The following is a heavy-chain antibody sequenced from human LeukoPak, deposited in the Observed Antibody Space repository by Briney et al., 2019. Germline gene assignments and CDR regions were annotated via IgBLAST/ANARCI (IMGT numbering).Heavy chain of an antibody. J-gene: IGHJ5*02. CDR1: GYTFTTYA. CDR3: ARDSYMAAADTWFDP. CDR2: INSGYGNT. V-gene: IGHV1-3*01. D-gene: IGHD6-13*01. Sequence: ASVKVSCKASGYTFTTYAIHWVRQAPGQRLEWMGWINSGYGNTKYSQKFQGRVTITSDTSVSTAYMEVRSLTSEDTAIYYCARDSYMAAADTWFDPWGQGTLVTVSS.